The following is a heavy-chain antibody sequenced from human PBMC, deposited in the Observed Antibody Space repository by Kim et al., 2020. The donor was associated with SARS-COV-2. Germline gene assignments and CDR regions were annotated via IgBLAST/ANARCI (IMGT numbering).Heavy chain of an antibody. V-gene: IGHV3-73*01. CDR2: IRSKANSYAT. J-gene: IGHJ6*02. CDR1: GFTFSGSA. D-gene: IGHD3-9*01. Sequence: GGSLRLSCAASGFTFSGSAMHWVRQASGKGLEWVGRIRSKANSYATAYAASVKGRFTISRDDSKNTAYLQMNSLKTEDTAVYYCTTEEDAPTTYYDILTGYYMGMRDYYYGMDVWGQGTTVTVSS. CDR3: TTEEDAPTTYYDILTGYYMGMRDYYYGMDV.